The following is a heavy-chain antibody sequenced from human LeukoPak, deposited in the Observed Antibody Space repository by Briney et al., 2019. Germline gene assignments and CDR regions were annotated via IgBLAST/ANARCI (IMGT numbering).Heavy chain of an antibody. V-gene: IGHV1-24*01. CDR3: AAGGLYDLLPY. J-gene: IGHJ4*02. Sequence: ASVKVSCKVSGHTLSDLTMHWVRQAPGKGLEWMGGFDPGNGEIIYAQKFQGRVTMTEDASTDTAFMELSSLKSEDSAVYYCAAGGLYDLLPYWGQGTLVTVSS. D-gene: IGHD3-3*01. CDR1: GHTLSDLT. CDR2: FDPGNGEI.